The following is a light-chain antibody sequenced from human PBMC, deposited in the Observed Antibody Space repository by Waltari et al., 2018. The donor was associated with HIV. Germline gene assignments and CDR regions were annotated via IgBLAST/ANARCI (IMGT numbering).Light chain of an antibody. CDR1: SSNIGTNP. V-gene: IGLV1-44*01. Sequence: QSVLTQPPSASGTPGQRVTISCSGGSSNIGTNPVFWYQHLPGTAPKVLIYPTTRRPSGVPGRFSGYKSGTSAYRAISGLQSEDEADYYCAAWDDSLNGHLVFGGGTKLTVL. J-gene: IGLJ2*01. CDR2: PTT. CDR3: AAWDDSLNGHLV.